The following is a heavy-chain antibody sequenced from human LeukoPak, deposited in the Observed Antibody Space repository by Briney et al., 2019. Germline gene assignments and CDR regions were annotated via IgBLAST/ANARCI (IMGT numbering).Heavy chain of an antibody. CDR2: MFYSGST. CDR3: ARHGSGYYFFDY. V-gene: IGHV4-59*08. CDR1: GGSIRSFY. Sequence: SETLSLTCTVSGGSIRSFYWSWIRQPPGKGLEWIGYMFYSGSTNYNPSLKSRVTISVDTSKNQFSLKLSSVTAADTAVYYCARHGSGYYFFDYWGQGTLVTVSS. D-gene: IGHD3-3*01. J-gene: IGHJ4*02.